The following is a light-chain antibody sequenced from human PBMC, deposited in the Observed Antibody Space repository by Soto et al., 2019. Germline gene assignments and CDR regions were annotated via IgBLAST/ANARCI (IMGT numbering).Light chain of an antibody. V-gene: IGKV3-11*01. CDR3: QRRSNWHIT. Sequence: EIVLTQSPDTLSLSPGERATLSCRASQSVSSYLAWYQQKPGQPPRPLIYGASNRATGIPARFSGSGSGTDFPLTVSSIETEDFQVYYCQRRSNWHITFGQGTRLEI. J-gene: IGKJ5*01. CDR1: QSVSSY. CDR2: GAS.